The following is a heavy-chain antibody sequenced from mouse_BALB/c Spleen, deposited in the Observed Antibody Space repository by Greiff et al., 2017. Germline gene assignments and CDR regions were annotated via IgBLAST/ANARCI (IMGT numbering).Heavy chain of an antibody. V-gene: IGHV1-87*01. J-gene: IGHJ2*01. D-gene: IGHD1-1*01. CDR1: GYTFTSYW. CDR2: IYPGDGDT. CDR3: ARRATVGGFDY. Sequence: VQLQQSGAELARPGASVKLSCKASGYTFTSYWMQWVKQRPGQGLEWIGAIYPGDGDTRYTQKFKGKATLTADKSSSTAYMQLSSLASEDSAVYYCARRATVGGFDYWGQGTTLTVSS.